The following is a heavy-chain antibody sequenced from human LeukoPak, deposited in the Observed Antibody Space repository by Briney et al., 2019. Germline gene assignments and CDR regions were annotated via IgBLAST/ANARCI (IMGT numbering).Heavy chain of an antibody. CDR1: GGSISTYY. CDR3: ARDGYERGDDTDYMDV. V-gene: IGHV4-59*01. CDR2: IYYSGTT. Sequence: PSETLSLTCAVSGGSISTYYWSWIRQPPGKGLEWIGYIYYSGTTNYNPSLKSRVSMSVDTSKNQFSLKLSSVTAADTAVYYCARDGYERGDDTDYMDVWGKGTTVTVSS. D-gene: IGHD2-2*03. J-gene: IGHJ6*03.